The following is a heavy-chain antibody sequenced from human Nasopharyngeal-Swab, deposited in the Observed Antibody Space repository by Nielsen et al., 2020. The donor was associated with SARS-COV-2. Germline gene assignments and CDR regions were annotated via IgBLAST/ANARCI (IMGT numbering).Heavy chain of an antibody. CDR3: ARGYCSSGSCYAKHYGMDV. D-gene: IGHD2-15*01. V-gene: IGHV3-21*01. J-gene: IGHJ6*02. Sequence: GSLKISCVDSGFRDYSMNWVRQAPGKGLEWVSSISSSSSDIYYADSVKGRFTISRDNAKNSLYLQMNNLRAEDTAVYYCARGYCSSGSCYAKHYGMDVWGQGTTVTVSS. CDR1: GFRDYS. CDR2: ISSSSSDI.